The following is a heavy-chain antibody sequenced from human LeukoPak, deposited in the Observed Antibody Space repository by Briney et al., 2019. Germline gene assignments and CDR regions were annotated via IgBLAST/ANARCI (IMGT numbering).Heavy chain of an antibody. J-gene: IGHJ6*03. V-gene: IGHV4-34*01. CDR2: INHSGST. CDR1: GGSFSGYY. CDR3: ARVSPYYMDV. Sequence: SETLSLTCAVYGGSFSGYYWSWIRQPPGKGLEWIGEINHSGSTNYNPSLKSRVTISVDTSKNQFSLRLTSVTAADTAVYYCARVSPYYMDVWGKGTTVTVSS.